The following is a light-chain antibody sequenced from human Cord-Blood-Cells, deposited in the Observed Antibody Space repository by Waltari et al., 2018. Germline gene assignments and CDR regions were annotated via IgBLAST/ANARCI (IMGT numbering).Light chain of an antibody. CDR1: SSNIGAGYD. J-gene: IGLJ1*01. CDR3: QSYDSSLSGYV. CDR2: GNS. V-gene: IGLV1-40*01. Sequence: QSVLTQPPSVSGAPGQRVTISCTGSSSNIGAGYDVHWYQQLPGTAPKLLIYGNSQRPSGVPDRFSVSKSGTSSSLAITGLQAEDEADYYCQSYDSSLSGYVFGTGTKVTIL.